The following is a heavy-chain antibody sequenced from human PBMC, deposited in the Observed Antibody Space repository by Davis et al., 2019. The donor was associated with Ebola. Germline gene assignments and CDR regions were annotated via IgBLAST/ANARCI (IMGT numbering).Heavy chain of an antibody. CDR1: ALTSTTYG. CDR2: TRYVGSNT. V-gene: IGHV3-30*02. Sequence: SLSLSCPPSALTSTTYGMHCVRQLPGKVLGWVGFTRYVGSNTYYADSVKGRLTTSRDNSKNTLYLQMNSLRGEGTAVYYWAKGIVVITDSWFDTWGQGTLVTVSS. D-gene: IGHD3-22*01. J-gene: IGHJ5*02. CDR3: AKGIVVITDSWFDT.